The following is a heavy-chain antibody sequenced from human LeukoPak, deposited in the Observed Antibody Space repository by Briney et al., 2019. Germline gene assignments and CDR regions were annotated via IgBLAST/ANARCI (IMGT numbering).Heavy chain of an antibody. CDR2: IYYSGST. Sequence: SETLSLTCTVSGASISNYHWSWIRQPPGKGLEWIGYIYYSGSTNYNPSLKSRVTISLDTSKSQFSLKLSSVTAADTAVYYCARERYSSSWYYFDYWGQGTLVTVSP. CDR3: ARERYSSSWYYFDY. V-gene: IGHV4-59*01. J-gene: IGHJ4*02. D-gene: IGHD6-13*01. CDR1: GASISNYH.